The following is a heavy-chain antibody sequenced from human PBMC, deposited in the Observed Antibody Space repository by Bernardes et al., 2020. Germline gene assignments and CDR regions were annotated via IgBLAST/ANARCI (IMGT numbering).Heavy chain of an antibody. J-gene: IGHJ4*02. Sequence: SEILSLTCTVSGGSISRSNYYWGWIRQPPGKGLEWIGSIYYSESTYYNPSLKSRVTISVDTSKSQFSLRLSSVTAADTAVYYCVSGGYSGYDPFDYWGQGTLVTVSS. CDR3: VSGGYSGYDPFDY. V-gene: IGHV4-39*01. CDR2: IYYSEST. CDR1: GGSISRSNYY. D-gene: IGHD5-12*01.